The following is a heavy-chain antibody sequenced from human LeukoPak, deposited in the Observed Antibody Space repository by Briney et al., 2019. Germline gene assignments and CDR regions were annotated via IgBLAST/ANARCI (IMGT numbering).Heavy chain of an antibody. CDR1: GGSFSGYY. Sequence: KPSETLSLTCAVYGGSFSGYYWSWIRQPPGKGLEWIGEINHSGSTNYNPSLKSRVTISVDTSKNQFSLKLSSVTAADTAVYYCARGQNLYDFWSGYIYWGQGTLVTVSS. D-gene: IGHD3-3*01. J-gene: IGHJ4*02. CDR2: INHSGST. CDR3: ARGQNLYDFWSGYIY. V-gene: IGHV4-34*01.